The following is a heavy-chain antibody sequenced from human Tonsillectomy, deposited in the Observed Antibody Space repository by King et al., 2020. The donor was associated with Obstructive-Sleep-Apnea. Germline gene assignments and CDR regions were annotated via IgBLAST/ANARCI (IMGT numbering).Heavy chain of an antibody. J-gene: IGHJ4*02. V-gene: IGHV3-15*01. Sequence: VQLVESGGGLVKPGGSLRLSCAASGFSFINAWMSWVRQARGKGLEWVGRIRSKTDGGTVDYAAPVKGRFTISRDDSKSTLFLQVNSLKIEDTGMYYCTTDLRTGRDYWGQGALVTVSS. CDR3: TTDLRTGRDY. CDR1: GFSFINAW. D-gene: IGHD3/OR15-3a*01. CDR2: IRSKTDGGTV.